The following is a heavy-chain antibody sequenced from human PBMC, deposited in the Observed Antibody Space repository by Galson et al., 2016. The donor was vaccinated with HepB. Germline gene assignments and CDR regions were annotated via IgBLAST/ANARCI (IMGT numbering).Heavy chain of an antibody. D-gene: IGHD5-24*01. J-gene: IGHJ4*02. Sequence: SLRLSCAASGFIFSRYAMSWVRQAPGKGLEWVSGIGSTGANIYSADAVKGRFSISRDNSKNTLYLQMHSLRGEDTAVYYCAKGRWDFDSWGQGTLVTVSS. CDR1: GFIFSRYA. CDR3: AKGRWDFDS. V-gene: IGHV3-23*01. CDR2: IGSTGANI.